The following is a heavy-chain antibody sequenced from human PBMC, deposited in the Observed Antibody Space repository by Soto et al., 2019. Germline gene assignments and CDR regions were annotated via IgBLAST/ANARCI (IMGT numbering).Heavy chain of an antibody. D-gene: IGHD2-21*02. Sequence: EASVKVSCKASGYTFTSYGISWVRQAPGQGLEWMGWISAYNGNTNYAQKLQGRVTMTTDTSTSTAYMELRSLRSDDTAVYYCARLGCGGDCYEHNNWFDPWGQGTLVTVSS. CDR3: ARLGCGGDCYEHNNWFDP. CDR1: GYTFTSYG. V-gene: IGHV1-18*01. J-gene: IGHJ5*02. CDR2: ISAYNGNT.